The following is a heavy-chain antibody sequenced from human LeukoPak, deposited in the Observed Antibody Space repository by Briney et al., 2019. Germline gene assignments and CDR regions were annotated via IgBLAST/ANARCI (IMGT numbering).Heavy chain of an antibody. D-gene: IGHD2-15*01. V-gene: IGHV1-46*01. CDR2: INPSGGST. CDR3: ARAVYCSGGSCYSAYYFDY. Sequence: ASVKVSCKASGYTFTSYYMHWVRQAPGQGLEWMGIINPSGGSTSYAQKFQGRVTMTRDTSTSTVYMELSSLRSEDTAVYYCARAVYCSGGSCYSAYYFDYWGQGTLVTVSS. J-gene: IGHJ4*02. CDR1: GYTFTSYY.